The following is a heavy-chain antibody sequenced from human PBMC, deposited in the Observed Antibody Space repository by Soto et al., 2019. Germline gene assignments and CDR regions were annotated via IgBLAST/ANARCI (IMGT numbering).Heavy chain of an antibody. CDR3: ARGYCSGGSCYSVPDWFDP. Sequence: SETLSLTCAVSGVSISSGGYSWSWVRQPPGKGLEWIGYIYHSGSTYYNPSLKSRVTISVDRSKNQFSLKLSSVTAADTAVYYCARGYCSGGSCYSVPDWFDPWGQGTLVTAPQ. CDR2: IYHSGST. CDR1: GVSISSGGYS. D-gene: IGHD2-15*01. V-gene: IGHV4-30-2*01. J-gene: IGHJ5*02.